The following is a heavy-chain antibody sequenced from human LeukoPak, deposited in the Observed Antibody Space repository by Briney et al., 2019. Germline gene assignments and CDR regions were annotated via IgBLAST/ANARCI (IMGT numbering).Heavy chain of an antibody. Sequence: SETLSLTCTVSGGSISIYYWSWIRQPPGKELEWIGYVYDSGSTEYNSSLKSRVTISIDTSKNQFSLNLSSVTAADTAVYYCAASIAVPGIFDYWGQGSLVTVSS. D-gene: IGHD6-19*01. CDR2: VYDSGST. J-gene: IGHJ4*02. CDR3: AASIAVPGIFDY. V-gene: IGHV4-59*08. CDR1: GGSISIYY.